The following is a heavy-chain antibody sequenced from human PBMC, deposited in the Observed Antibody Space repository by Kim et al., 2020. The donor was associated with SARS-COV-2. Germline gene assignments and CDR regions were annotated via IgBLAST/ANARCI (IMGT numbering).Heavy chain of an antibody. CDR1: GGSITSDGYF. Sequence: SETLSLTCTVSGGSITSDGYFWSWIRQHPGKDLEWIGYIYYTGSTYYNPSLRSRVTILVDTSKTQFSLKLSSVTAADTAVYYCARVSGSGSSTRLDYWGQGTLVTVSS. V-gene: IGHV4-31*03. CDR3: ARVSGSGSSTRLDY. J-gene: IGHJ4*02. CDR2: IYYTGST. D-gene: IGHD3-10*01.